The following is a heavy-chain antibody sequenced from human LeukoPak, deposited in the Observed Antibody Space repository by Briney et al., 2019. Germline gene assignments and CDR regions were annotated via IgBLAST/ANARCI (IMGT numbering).Heavy chain of an antibody. CDR1: GFPFSTYS. J-gene: IGHJ4*02. CDR2: ISSSSSNR. D-gene: IGHD3-16*01. V-gene: IGHV3-21*01. CDR3: ARDPPSRGTRYFDY. Sequence: PGGSLRLSCAASGFPFSTYSMNWVRQAPGEGPEWVSSISSSSSNRDYVDPVKGRFTVSRDNAKNSLYLQMDSLTVEDTAVYYCARDPPSRGTRYFDYWGQGILVTVSS.